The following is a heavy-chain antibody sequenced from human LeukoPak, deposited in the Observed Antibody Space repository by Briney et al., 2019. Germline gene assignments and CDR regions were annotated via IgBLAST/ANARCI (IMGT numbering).Heavy chain of an antibody. V-gene: IGHV4-34*01. CDR3: ARVPGYSSRTNWFDP. J-gene: IGHJ5*02. Sequence: WIRQPXGXXXXWIGEINHSGSTNYNPSLKSRVTISVDTSKNQFSLKLSSVTAADTAVYYCARVPGYSSRTNWFDPWGQGTLVTVSS. CDR2: INHSGST. D-gene: IGHD6-13*01.